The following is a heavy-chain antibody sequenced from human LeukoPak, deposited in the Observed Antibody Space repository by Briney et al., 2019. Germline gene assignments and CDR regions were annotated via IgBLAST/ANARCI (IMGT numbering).Heavy chain of an antibody. CDR2: VYQTGNT. CDR1: GASVSSDNW. Sequence: SETLSLTCAVSGASVSSDNWWTWVRQSPAKGLEWIGEVYQTGNTNYNPSLKSRVAISLDKSKNQFSLSLTSATAADTAIYYCAKEGKHCSFLSCPIEYWGRGVLVTVSS. D-gene: IGHD2-2*01. V-gene: IGHV4-4*02. CDR3: AKEGKHCSFLSCPIEY. J-gene: IGHJ4*02.